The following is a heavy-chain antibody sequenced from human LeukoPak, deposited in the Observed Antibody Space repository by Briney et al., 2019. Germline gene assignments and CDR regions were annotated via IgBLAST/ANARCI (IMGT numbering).Heavy chain of an antibody. CDR2: IYYSGST. CDR3: ARVSGVVTALDY. D-gene: IGHD2-21*02. CDR1: GGSISSYY. J-gene: IGHJ4*02. Sequence: SETLSLTCTVSGGSISSYYWSWIRQPPGKGLEWIGYIYYSGSTNYNPSLKSRVTISVDTSKNQFSLKLSSVTAADTAAYYCARVSGVVTALDYWGQGTLVTVSS. V-gene: IGHV4-59*08.